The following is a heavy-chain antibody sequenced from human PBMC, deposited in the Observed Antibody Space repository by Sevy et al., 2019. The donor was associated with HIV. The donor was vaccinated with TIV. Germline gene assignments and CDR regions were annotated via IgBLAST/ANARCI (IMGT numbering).Heavy chain of an antibody. CDR3: ARAETHIVVVPAAKSPLYYYYYMDV. V-gene: IGHV3-7*03. CDR1: GFTFSSYW. Sequence: GESLRLSCAASGFTFSSYWMSWVRQAPGKGLEWVANIKQDGSEKYYVDSVKGRFTISRDNAKNSLYLQMNSLIAEDTAVYYCARAETHIVVVPAAKSPLYYYYYMDVWGKGTTVTVSS. J-gene: IGHJ6*03. CDR2: IKQDGSEK. D-gene: IGHD2-2*01.